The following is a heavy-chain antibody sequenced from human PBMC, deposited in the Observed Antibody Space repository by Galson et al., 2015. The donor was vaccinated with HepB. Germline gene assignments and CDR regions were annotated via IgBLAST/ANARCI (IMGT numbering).Heavy chain of an antibody. V-gene: IGHV4-59*03. CDR1: GASISRFH. J-gene: IGHJ4*02. Sequence: ETLSLTCTVSGASISRFHWGWIRQPPGTGLEWIGHIYEIGDIRSDHSLRSRVTISVDTSKNQFPLNLSSVTAADTAVYYCASYITGNGGRGWWGQGTLVTVSA. D-gene: IGHD1-14*01. CDR2: IYEIGDI. CDR3: ASYITGNGGRGW.